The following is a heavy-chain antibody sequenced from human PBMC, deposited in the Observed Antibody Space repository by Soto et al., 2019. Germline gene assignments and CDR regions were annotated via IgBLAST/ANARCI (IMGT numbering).Heavy chain of an antibody. J-gene: IGHJ3*02. Sequence: AETLSLSCTVSGCSISSYYWSWIRQPPGKGLEWIGEINHSGSTNYNPSLKSRVTISVDTSKNQFSLKLSSVTAADTAVYYCARGRLRFLEWSPRAFDIWGQGTMVTVSS. CDR1: GCSISSYY. CDR3: ARGRLRFLEWSPRAFDI. CDR2: INHSGST. V-gene: IGHV4-34*01. D-gene: IGHD3-3*01.